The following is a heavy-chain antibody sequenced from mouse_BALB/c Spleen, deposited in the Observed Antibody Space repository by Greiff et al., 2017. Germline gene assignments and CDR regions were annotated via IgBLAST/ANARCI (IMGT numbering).Heavy chain of an antibody. Sequence: VQLQQSGPDLVAPSQSLSITCTVSGFSLTSYGVHWVRQPPGKGLEWLVVIWSDGSTTYNSALKSRLSISKDNSKSQVFLKMNSLQTDDTAMYYCARQSLRGYAMDYWGQGTSVTVSS. D-gene: IGHD1-1*01. J-gene: IGHJ4*01. V-gene: IGHV2-6-2*01. CDR3: ARQSLRGYAMDY. CDR2: IWSDGST. CDR1: GFSLTSYG.